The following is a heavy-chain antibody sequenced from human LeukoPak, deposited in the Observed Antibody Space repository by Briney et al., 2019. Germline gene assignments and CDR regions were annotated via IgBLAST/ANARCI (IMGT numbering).Heavy chain of an antibody. CDR2: ISAYNGNT. Sequence: GASVKVSFTASGYTFTSYGISWVRQAPGQGREWMGWISAYNGNTNYAQKLQGRVTMTTDTSTSTAYMELRSLRSDDTAVYYCARDRDRQLWFFESLDYWGQGTLVTVSS. CDR1: GYTFTSYG. D-gene: IGHD5-18*01. V-gene: IGHV1-18*01. CDR3: ARDRDRQLWFFESLDY. J-gene: IGHJ4*02.